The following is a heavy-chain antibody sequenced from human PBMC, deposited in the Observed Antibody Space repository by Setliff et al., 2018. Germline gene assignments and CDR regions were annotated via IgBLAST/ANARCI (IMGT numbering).Heavy chain of an antibody. V-gene: IGHV3-11*04. CDR3: ARDGVSYGMDV. J-gene: IGHJ6*02. Sequence: PGGSLRLSCAASGFSFSYYYMSWVRQAPGKGLEWLSKISGDGITIYYADSVRGRFTISRDNAKNSLYLQMNSLRAEDTAVYYCARDGVSYGMDVWGQGTTVTVSS. CDR1: GFSFSYYY. CDR2: ISGDGITI.